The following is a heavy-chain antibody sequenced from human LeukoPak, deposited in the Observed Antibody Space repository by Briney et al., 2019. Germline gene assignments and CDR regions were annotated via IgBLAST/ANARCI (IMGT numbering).Heavy chain of an antibody. CDR3: AKDPSSLLWFGELLPPNDY. J-gene: IGHJ4*02. V-gene: IGHV3-23*01. D-gene: IGHD3-10*01. Sequence: PGGSLRLSCAASGFTFSSYAMSWVRQAPRKGLEWVSAISGSGGSTYYADSVKGRFTISRDNSKNTLYLQMNSLRAEDTAVYYCAKDPSSLLWFGELLPPNDYWGQGTLVTVSS. CDR1: GFTFSSYA. CDR2: ISGSGGST.